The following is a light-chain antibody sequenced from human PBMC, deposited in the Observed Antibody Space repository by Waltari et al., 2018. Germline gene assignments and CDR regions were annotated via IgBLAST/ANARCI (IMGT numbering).Light chain of an antibody. J-gene: IGLJ1*01. CDR3: SSFTSRNTRV. Sequence: QSAPTQPASVSGSPGQSITIPCTGTSSDVGGYNFVPWYQQHPGKAPKLMIYEVTNRPSGVSNRFSGSKSGNTASLTISGLQTEDEADYYCSSFTSRNTRVFGTGTKVTVL. CDR2: EVT. V-gene: IGLV2-14*01. CDR1: SSDVGGYNF.